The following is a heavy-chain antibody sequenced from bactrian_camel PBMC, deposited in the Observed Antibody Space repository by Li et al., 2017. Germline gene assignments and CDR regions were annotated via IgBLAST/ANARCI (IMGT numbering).Heavy chain of an antibody. CDR3: AACGHYRTIYRY. D-gene: IGHD2*01. V-gene: IGHV3S53*01. CDR2: IYNSGST. CDR1: GFIFDVSP. J-gene: IGHJ4*01. Sequence: HVQLVESGGGSVQIGESLRLSCTASGFIFDVSPMGWFRQRPGQGREAVATIYNSGSTRYADSVKGRFTISRDNPKSALYLQMSNLSPEDTAVYYCAACGHYRTIYRYWGQGTQVTVS.